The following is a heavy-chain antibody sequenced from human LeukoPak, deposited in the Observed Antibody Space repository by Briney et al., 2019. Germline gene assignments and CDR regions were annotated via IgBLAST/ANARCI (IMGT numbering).Heavy chain of an antibody. CDR2: INTSGGST. V-gene: IGHV3-23*01. J-gene: IGHJ4*02. Sequence: GESLRLSCAASGFTFNSYAMSWVRQAPGKGLEWVSGINTSGGSTAYADSVKGRFTISRDNPRNTLYMQMNSLRAEDTALYYCAIMHPYYDGNGYWVQWGQGTLVTVSS. CDR1: GFTFNSYA. CDR3: AIMHPYYDGNGYWVQ. D-gene: IGHD3-22*01.